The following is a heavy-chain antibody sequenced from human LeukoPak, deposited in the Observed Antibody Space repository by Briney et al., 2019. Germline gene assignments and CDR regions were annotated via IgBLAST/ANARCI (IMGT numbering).Heavy chain of an antibody. J-gene: IGHJ6*02. V-gene: IGHV3-66*01. CDR1: GFTVSSNY. CDR3: AAGYDSSGYSNYGMDV. D-gene: IGHD3-22*01. CDR2: IYTGGST. Sequence: GGSLRLSCAASGFTVSSNYMSWVRQAPGKGLEWISIIYTGGSTYYADSVRGRFTVSRDNSKNTLYLQMNSLRAEDTAVYYCAAGYDSSGYSNYGMDVWGQGTTVTVSS.